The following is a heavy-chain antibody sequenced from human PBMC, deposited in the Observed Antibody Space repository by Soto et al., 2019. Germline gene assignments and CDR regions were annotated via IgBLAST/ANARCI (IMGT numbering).Heavy chain of an antibody. J-gene: IGHJ5*02. CDR2: INAGNGNT. CDR1: GYTFTSYA. Sequence: QVQLVQSGAEVKKPGASVKVSCKASGYTFTSYAMHWVRQAPGQRLEWMGWINAGNGNTKYSQKFKGRVSITRDTSASTAYMELSSLRSEDTAVYYCASSDSSGYNLNWFDPWGQGTLVTVSS. V-gene: IGHV1-3*01. CDR3: ASSDSSGYNLNWFDP. D-gene: IGHD3-22*01.